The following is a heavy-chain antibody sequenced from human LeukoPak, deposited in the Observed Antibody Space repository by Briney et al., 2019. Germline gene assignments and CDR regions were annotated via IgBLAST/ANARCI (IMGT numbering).Heavy chain of an antibody. Sequence: SETLSLTCTVSGGSISSSYWSWIRQPPGKGLEWIGYIYNTGSTNYNPSLKSRVTVSLDASKNQFYLKLNSVTAADTAVYYCARGRFAIGPGGTGLGIWGQGTMVTVSS. V-gene: IGHV4-59*12. CDR2: IYNTGST. CDR3: ARGRFAIGPGGTGLGI. J-gene: IGHJ3*02. CDR1: GGSISSSY. D-gene: IGHD6-13*01.